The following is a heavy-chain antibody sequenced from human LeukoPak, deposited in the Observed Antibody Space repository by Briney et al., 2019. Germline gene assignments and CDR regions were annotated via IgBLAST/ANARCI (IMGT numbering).Heavy chain of an antibody. CDR2: ISAYNGNT. V-gene: IGHV1-18*01. D-gene: IGHD3-3*01. CDR1: GYTFTNYG. J-gene: IGHJ4*02. Sequence: GASVKVSCKASGYTFTNYGFSWVRQAPGQGLEWMGWISAYNGNTNYAQKLQGRVTMTTDTSTSTAYMELRSLRSDDTAVYYCARPLPSWVWSAVDWGQGTLVTVSS. CDR3: ARPLPSWVWSAVD.